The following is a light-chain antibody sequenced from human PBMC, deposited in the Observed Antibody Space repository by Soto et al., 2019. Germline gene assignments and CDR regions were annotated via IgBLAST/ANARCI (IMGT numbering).Light chain of an antibody. CDR3: QQYNTYSPT. Sequence: DIQMSQAPSTLSAFAGERGTITCRASQSIRAWLAWYQQKPGKAPKLLIYKASNLESGVPSRFSGSGSGTEFTLTISSLQPDDSATYYCQQYNTYSPTFGQGTNVEIK. J-gene: IGKJ1*01. CDR1: QSIRAW. V-gene: IGKV1-5*03. CDR2: KAS.